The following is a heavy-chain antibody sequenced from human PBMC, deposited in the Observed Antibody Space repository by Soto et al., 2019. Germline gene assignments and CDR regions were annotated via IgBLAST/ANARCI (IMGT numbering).Heavy chain of an antibody. CDR3: AKSKEGPNYGGYYFDY. Sequence: PGGSLRLSCAASGFTFSDYYMSWIRQAPGKGLEWVSYISSSSSYTNYADSVKGRFTISRDNSKNTLYLQMNSLRAEDTAVYYCAKSKEGPNYGGYYFDYWGQGTLVTVSS. CDR1: GFTFSDYY. D-gene: IGHD4-17*01. CDR2: ISSSSSYT. V-gene: IGHV3-11*03. J-gene: IGHJ4*02.